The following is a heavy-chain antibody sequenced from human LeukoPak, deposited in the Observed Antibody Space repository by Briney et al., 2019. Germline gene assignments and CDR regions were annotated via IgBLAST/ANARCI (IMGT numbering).Heavy chain of an antibody. D-gene: IGHD2-15*01. CDR3: AREKEYCSGGSCREPPDFDY. V-gene: IGHV3-11*01. CDR1: GFTFSSYA. Sequence: GGSLRLSCAASGFTFSSYAMSWIRQAPGKGLEWVSYISSSGSTIYYADSVKGRFTISRDNAKNSLYLQMNSLRAEDTAVYYCAREKEYCSGGSCREPPDFDYWGQGTLVTVSS. J-gene: IGHJ4*02. CDR2: ISSSGSTI.